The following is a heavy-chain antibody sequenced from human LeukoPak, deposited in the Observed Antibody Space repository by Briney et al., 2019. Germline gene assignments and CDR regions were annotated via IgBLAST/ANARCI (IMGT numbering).Heavy chain of an antibody. CDR2: ISYDGSNK. J-gene: IGHJ4*02. V-gene: IGHV3-30-3*01. D-gene: IGHD4-17*01. Sequence: GGSLRLSCAASGFTFSSYAMHWVRQAPGKGLEWVAVISYDGSNKHYADSVKGRFTISRDNSKNTLYLQMNSLRAEDTAVYYCARDGKDYGDYDPSYWGQGTLVTVSS. CDR1: GFTFSSYA. CDR3: ARDGKDYGDYDPSY.